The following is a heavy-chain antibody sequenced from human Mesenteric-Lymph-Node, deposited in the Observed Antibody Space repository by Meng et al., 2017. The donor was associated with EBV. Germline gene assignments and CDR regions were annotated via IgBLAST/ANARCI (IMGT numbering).Heavy chain of an antibody. V-gene: IGHV1-18*01. CDR1: GYHFTHYG. CDR3: ARDQSPGGDV. J-gene: IGHJ6*02. CDR2: ISGYNGKT. Sequence: QGQLGQSGAEVKKPGAHGDDTWKASGYHFTHYGISLVRQAPGQGLELMGWISGYNGKTNYAQNFRGRITLTTDTSTSTAYMELRSLRSDDTAFYFCARDQSPGGDVWGQGTTVTVSS. D-gene: IGHD4-23*01.